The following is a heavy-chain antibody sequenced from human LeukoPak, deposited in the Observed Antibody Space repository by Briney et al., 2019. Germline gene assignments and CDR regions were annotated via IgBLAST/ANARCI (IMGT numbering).Heavy chain of an antibody. CDR2: ISWNRGSI. J-gene: IGHJ6*02. CDR3: AKDMGPTYYYDSSGSNYYYYYGMDV. D-gene: IGHD3-22*01. V-gene: IGHV3-9*01. Sequence: GRSLRLSCAASGFTFDDYAMHWVRQAPGKGLEWVSGISWNRGSIGYADSVKGRFTISRDNAKNSLYLQMNSLRAEDTALYYCAKDMGPTYYYDSSGSNYYYYYGMDVWGQGTTVTVSS. CDR1: GFTFDDYA.